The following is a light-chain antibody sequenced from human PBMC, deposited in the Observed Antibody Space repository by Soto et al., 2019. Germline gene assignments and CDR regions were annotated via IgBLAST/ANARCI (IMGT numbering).Light chain of an antibody. CDR2: DVN. V-gene: IGLV2-14*01. Sequence: QSALTQPASVSGSPGQSITISCTGTSSDVGGYNYVSWYQQHPGKAPKLMIYDVNNWPSGVSNRFSGSKSGNTASLTISGLQAEDEADYYCSSYTSSSPLYVFGTGTKVTVL. J-gene: IGLJ1*01. CDR3: SSYTSSSPLYV. CDR1: SSDVGGYNY.